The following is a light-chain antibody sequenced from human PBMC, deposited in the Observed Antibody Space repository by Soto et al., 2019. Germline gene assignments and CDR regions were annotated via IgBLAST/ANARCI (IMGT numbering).Light chain of an antibody. CDR3: SSYISSSTRV. V-gene: IGLV2-14*01. CDR2: DVS. J-gene: IGLJ2*01. Sequence: QSALTQPASVSGSPGQSITISCTGSSSDVDGYNYVSWYQQHPGKAPKLMIYDVSSRPSGVSNRFSGSKSGNTASLTISGLQAEDEADYYCSSYISSSTRVFGGGTKVTVL. CDR1: SSDVDGYNY.